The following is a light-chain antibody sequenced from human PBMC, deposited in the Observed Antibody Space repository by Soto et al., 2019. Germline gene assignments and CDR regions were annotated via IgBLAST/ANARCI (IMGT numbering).Light chain of an antibody. Sequence: EIVLTQSPGTLSLSPGERATLSCRASQSVDSKDLAWYQHKPGQAPRILIFAASSRATGIPDRFSGSGSGTDFTLTISRLEPGDFAVYYCQQYGYPSWTFGQGTKWISN. V-gene: IGKV3-20*01. CDR2: AAS. J-gene: IGKJ1*01. CDR1: QSVDSKD. CDR3: QQYGYPSWT.